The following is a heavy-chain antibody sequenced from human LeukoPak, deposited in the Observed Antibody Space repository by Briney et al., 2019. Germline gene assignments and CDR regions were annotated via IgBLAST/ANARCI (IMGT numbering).Heavy chain of an antibody. CDR1: GGSISSSSYY. CDR3: ARTGYSSGWYYFDY. J-gene: IGHJ4*02. D-gene: IGHD6-19*01. Sequence: SETLSLTCTVSGGSISSSSYYWGWIRQPPGKGLEWIGSIYYSGSTYYNPSLKSRVTISVDTSKNQLSLKLSSVTAADTAVYYCARTGYSSGWYYFDYWGQGTLVTVSS. CDR2: IYYSGST. V-gene: IGHV4-39*01.